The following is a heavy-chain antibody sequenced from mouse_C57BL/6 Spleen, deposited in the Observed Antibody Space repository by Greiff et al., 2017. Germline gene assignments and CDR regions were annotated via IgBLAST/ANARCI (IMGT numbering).Heavy chain of an antibody. Sequence: VQLQQPGAELVKPGASVKLSCKASGYTFTSYWMHWVKQRPGQGLEWIGMIYPNSGSTNYNEKFKSKATLTVDKSSTTAYIQLSSLTSEDSAVYYYAGNDGYYGAFDYWGQGTTLTVSS. CDR1: GYTFTSYW. D-gene: IGHD2-3*01. J-gene: IGHJ2*01. CDR2: IYPNSGST. CDR3: AGNDGYYGAFDY. V-gene: IGHV1-64*01.